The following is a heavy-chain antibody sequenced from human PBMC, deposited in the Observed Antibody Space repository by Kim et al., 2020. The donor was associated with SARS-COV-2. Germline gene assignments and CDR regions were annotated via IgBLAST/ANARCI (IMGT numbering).Heavy chain of an antibody. V-gene: IGHV3-9*01. CDR2: LSWNGDTV. CDR3: AKNRGLGVVISDCDS. D-gene: IGHD3-3*01. CDR1: GFTFDDYA. J-gene: IGHJ4*02. Sequence: GGSLRLSCAASGFTFDDYAMHWVRQAPGKGLEWVSGLSWNGDTVGYADSVKGRFTISRDNAKNSLVLQMNSLRSEDTAFYYCAKNRGLGVVISDCDSWGQGTLVPVSS.